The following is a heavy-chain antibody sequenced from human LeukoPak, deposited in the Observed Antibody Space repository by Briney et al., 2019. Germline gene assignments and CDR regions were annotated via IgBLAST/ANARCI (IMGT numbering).Heavy chain of an antibody. J-gene: IGHJ3*02. D-gene: IGHD1-26*01. CDR3: ARGATSAFDI. Sequence: PGGSLRLSCAASGFIFSTSTMNWVRQAPGKGLEWVSYISSSSSTVFHADSVKGRFTISRDNAKSSLFLHMNSLRAEDTAVYYCARGATSAFDIWGQGTMVTVSS. CDR2: ISSSSSTV. V-gene: IGHV3-48*04. CDR1: GFIFSTST.